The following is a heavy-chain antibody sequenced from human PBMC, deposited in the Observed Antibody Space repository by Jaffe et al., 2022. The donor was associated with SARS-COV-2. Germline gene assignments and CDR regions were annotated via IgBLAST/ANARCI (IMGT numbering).Heavy chain of an antibody. Sequence: QVQLLQSGPEVKKPGASVKVSCKASGYRFTNYFYGINWVRQAPGQGLEWMGWISTSNGDTNYARKLQGRVTMTTDTTTTTVHMELRSLRSDDTAVYYCATGNTLVRGVISGYYYYYYGMDVWGQGTTVTVSS. J-gene: IGHJ6*02. CDR2: ISTSNGDT. V-gene: IGHV1-18*01. CDR1: GYRFTNYFYG. CDR3: ATGNTLVRGVISGYYYYYYGMDV. D-gene: IGHD3-10*01.